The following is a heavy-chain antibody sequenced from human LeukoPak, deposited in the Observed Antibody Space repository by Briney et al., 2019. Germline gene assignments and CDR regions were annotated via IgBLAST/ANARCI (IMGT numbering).Heavy chain of an antibody. Sequence: SETLSLTCTVSGGSISSYYWSWIRQPPGKGLEWIGYIYYSGSTNYNPTLKSRVTISVDTSKNQFSLKLSSVTAADTAVYYCARTGGRFYFYYYMDVWGKGTTVTVSS. V-gene: IGHV4-59*01. CDR2: IYYSGST. CDR3: ARTGGRFYFYYYMDV. J-gene: IGHJ6*03. CDR1: GGSISSYY.